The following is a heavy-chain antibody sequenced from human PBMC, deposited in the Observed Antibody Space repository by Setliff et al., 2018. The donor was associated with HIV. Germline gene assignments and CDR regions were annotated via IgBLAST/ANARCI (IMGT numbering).Heavy chain of an antibody. CDR1: GFAFDNYC. CDR3: AKPLTQWGVSPYHYAVDV. V-gene: IGHV3-23*01. Sequence: GGSLRLSCAASGFAFDNYCMTWVRQAPGKGLEWVSAIGGSTGSTYYADSVKGRFTISRDNAKNSLDLQMNSLRAEDTAVYYCAKPLTQWGVSPYHYAVDVWGKGIRVTVSS. J-gene: IGHJ6*04. CDR2: IGGSTGST. D-gene: IGHD1-26*01.